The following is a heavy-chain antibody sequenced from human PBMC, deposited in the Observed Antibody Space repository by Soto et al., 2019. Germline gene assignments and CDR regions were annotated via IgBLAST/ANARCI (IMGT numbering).Heavy chain of an antibody. V-gene: IGHV3-64*01. CDR2: ISSNGGST. CDR1: GFTFSSYA. J-gene: IGHJ5*02. D-gene: IGHD2-2*01. CDR3: AREGYCSSTSCYSFDP. Sequence: PGGSLRLSCAASGFTFSSYAMHWVRQAPGKGLEYVSAISSNGGSTYYANSVKGRFTISRDNSKNTLYLQMGSLRAEDMAVYYCAREGYCSSTSCYSFDPWGQGIQVTVSS.